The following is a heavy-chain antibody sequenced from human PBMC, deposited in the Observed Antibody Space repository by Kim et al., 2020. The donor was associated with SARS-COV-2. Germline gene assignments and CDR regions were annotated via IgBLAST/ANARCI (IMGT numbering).Heavy chain of an antibody. D-gene: IGHD3-22*01. V-gene: IGHV3-23*01. J-gene: IGHJ3*02. CDR1: GFTFSSYA. CDR3: ANLYDSSGYYGAFDI. Sequence: GGSLRLSCAASGFTFSSYAMSWVRQAPGKGLEWVSAISGSGGSTYYADSVKGRFTISRDNSKNTLYLQMNSLRAEDTAVYYCANLYDSSGYYGAFDIWGQGTMVTVSS. CDR2: ISGSGGST.